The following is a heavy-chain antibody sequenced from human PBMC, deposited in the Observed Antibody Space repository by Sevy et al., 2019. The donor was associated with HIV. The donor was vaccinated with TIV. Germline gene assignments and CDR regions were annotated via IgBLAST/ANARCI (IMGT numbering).Heavy chain of an antibody. V-gene: IGHV3-21*01. CDR3: ARRGSGYHAFDI. Sequence: GGSLRLSCAASGFTFSSYSMNWVRQAPGKGLEWVSSISSCSSYIYYADSVKGRFTISRDNAKNSLYLQMNSLRAEDTAVYYCARRGSGYHAFDIWGQGTMVTVSS. J-gene: IGHJ3*02. CDR2: ISSCSSYI. CDR1: GFTFSSYS. D-gene: IGHD3-3*01.